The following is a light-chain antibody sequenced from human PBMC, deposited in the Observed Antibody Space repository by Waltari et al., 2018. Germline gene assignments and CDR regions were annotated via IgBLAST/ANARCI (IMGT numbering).Light chain of an antibody. J-gene: IGLJ2*01. CDR2: EVH. CDR3: SSYAGSNDVV. CDR1: SSDVGGYHY. V-gene: IGLV2-8*01. Sequence: QSALTQPPSASGSPVQSVTISCTATSSDVGGYHYVPWYQQHPGKAPKLMIYEVHKRPSGVPDRFSGSKSGNTASLTVSGLQAEDEADYYCSSYAGSNDVVFGGGTKLTVL.